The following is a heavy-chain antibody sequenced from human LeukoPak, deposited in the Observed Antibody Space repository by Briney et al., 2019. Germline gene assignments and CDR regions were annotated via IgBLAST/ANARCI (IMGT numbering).Heavy chain of an antibody. CDR1: GYTLTELS. D-gene: IGHD2/OR15-2a*01. CDR2: FDPEDGET. CDR3: ATASMSKTPDFDY. V-gene: IGHV1-24*01. Sequence: ASVKVSCKVSGYTLTELSIHWVRQAPGKGLEWMGGFDPEDGETIYAQKFQGRVTMTEDTSTDTAYMELSSLRSEDTAVYYCATASMSKTPDFDYWGQRTLVTVSS. J-gene: IGHJ4*02.